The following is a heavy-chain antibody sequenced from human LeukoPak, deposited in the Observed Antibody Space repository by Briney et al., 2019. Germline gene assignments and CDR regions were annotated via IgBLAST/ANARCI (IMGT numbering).Heavy chain of an antibody. J-gene: IGHJ4*02. D-gene: IGHD3-22*01. CDR1: GFTFSSNW. CDR3: ARESSGGYLDY. Sequence: PGGSLRLSCAASGFTFSSNWMSWVRRAPGKGLEWVANIKQDGSEKYYVDSVKGRFTISRDNAKNSVYLQMNSLRAEDTAVYYCARESSGGYLDYWGQGTLVTVSS. CDR2: IKQDGSEK. V-gene: IGHV3-7*05.